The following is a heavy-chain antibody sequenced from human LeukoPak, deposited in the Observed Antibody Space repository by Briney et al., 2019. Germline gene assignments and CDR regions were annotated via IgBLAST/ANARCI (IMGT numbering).Heavy chain of an antibody. CDR3: GGGYSGSYRAVYFDY. Sequence: ASVKVSCKASGGTFSSYAISWVRQAPGQGLEWMGGIIPIFGTANYAQKFQGRVTTTADESTSTAYMELSSLRSEDTAVYYCGGGYSGSYRAVYFDYWGQGTLVTVSS. V-gene: IGHV1-69*13. CDR2: IIPIFGTA. CDR1: GGTFSSYA. D-gene: IGHD1-26*01. J-gene: IGHJ4*02.